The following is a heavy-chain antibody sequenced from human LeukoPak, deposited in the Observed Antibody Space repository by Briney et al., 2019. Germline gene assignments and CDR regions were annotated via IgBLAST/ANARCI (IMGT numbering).Heavy chain of an antibody. Sequence: PGGSLRLSCAASGFTSSNYWMTWVRQTPGKGLEWVANIKEDGTEKNLVDSVKGRFTISRDNTKNLLFLEMNNLRGDDTAIYYCVRESRPGGAMGLYHNLDYWGQGTLVAVSS. J-gene: IGHJ4*02. D-gene: IGHD1-1*01. CDR1: GFTSSNYW. CDR2: IKEDGTEK. CDR3: VRESRPGGAMGLYHNLDY. V-gene: IGHV3-7*01.